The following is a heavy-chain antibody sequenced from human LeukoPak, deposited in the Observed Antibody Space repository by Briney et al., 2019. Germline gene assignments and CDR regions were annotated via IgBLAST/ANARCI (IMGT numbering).Heavy chain of an antibody. J-gene: IGHJ4*02. D-gene: IGHD7-27*01. Sequence: GGSLRLSCAASGFTFSSYAMSWVRQAPGKGLEWVSAISGSGGSTYYADPVKGRFTVSRDNSKNTLYLQMNFLSAEDTAVYFCAKDVGNWGGYFDYWGQGTLVTVSS. CDR1: GFTFSSYA. CDR2: ISGSGGST. V-gene: IGHV3-23*01. CDR3: AKDVGNWGGYFDY.